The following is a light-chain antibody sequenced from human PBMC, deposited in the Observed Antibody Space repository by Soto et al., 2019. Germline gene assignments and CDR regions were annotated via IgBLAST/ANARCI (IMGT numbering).Light chain of an antibody. V-gene: IGKV3-11*01. CDR2: DAS. J-gene: IGKJ1*01. CDR1: QSVSSY. Sequence: ELVLTQSPATLSLSPGERATLSCRASQSVSSYLAWYQQKPGQAPRLLIYDASNRATGIPARFSGSGSGTDFTLTISSLEPEDFAVYYCQQRSNWPPTFGQGTKVDIQ. CDR3: QQRSNWPPT.